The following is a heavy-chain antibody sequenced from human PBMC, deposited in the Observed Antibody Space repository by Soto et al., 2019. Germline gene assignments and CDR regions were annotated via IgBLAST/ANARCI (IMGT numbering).Heavy chain of an antibody. J-gene: IGHJ4*02. V-gene: IGHV4-59*12. Sequence: SETLSLTCTVSGGSISSSYWSWIRQPPGKGLEWIGYIYDSGSTYYNSSLKSRVTISVDTSKNQFSLKLSSVTAADTAVYYCARASNKRGYSYGPDFWGQGPLVTVSS. D-gene: IGHD5-18*01. CDR3: ARASNKRGYSYGPDF. CDR2: IYDSGST. CDR1: GGSISSSY.